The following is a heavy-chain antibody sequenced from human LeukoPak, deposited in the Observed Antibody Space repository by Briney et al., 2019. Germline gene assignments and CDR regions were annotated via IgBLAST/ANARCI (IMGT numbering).Heavy chain of an antibody. J-gene: IGHJ4*02. CDR1: GGSISSGRYY. V-gene: IGHV4-61*02. Sequence: PSETLSLTCTVSGGSISSGRYYWTWIRQPAGKGLEWIGRIYTSGSTKYHPSLKSRVTMSVDTSKNQFSLKLSSVTAADTAVYYCARDWAGAGIFDYWGQGTLVTVSS. CDR3: ARDWAGAGIFDY. CDR2: IYTSGST. D-gene: IGHD1-26*01.